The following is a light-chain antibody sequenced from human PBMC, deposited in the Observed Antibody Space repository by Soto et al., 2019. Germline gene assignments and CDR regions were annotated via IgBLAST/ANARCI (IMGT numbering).Light chain of an antibody. CDR3: CSYAGTYSYV. V-gene: IGLV2-11*01. Sequence: QSVLTQPRSVSGSPGQSVTISCTGTSRDVGGYNSVSWYQQHPGKAPKLMIYGVSQRPSGVPDRFSGSKSGNTASLTISGLQPEDEADYFCCSYAGTYSYVFGTGTKVTV. CDR1: SRDVGGYNS. J-gene: IGLJ1*01. CDR2: GVS.